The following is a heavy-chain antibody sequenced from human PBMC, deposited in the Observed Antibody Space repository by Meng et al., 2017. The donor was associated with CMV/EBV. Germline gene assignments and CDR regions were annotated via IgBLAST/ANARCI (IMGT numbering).Heavy chain of an antibody. CDR1: GYTFTSYY. CDR2: INPSGGST. J-gene: IGHJ5*02. Sequence: VQPVQSGAEVKKPGASVKVSCKASGYTFTSYYMHWVRQAPGQGLEWMGIINPSGGSTSYAQKFQGRVTMTRDTSTSTVYMELSSLRSEDTAVYYCAREEGIAARSDWFDPWGQGTLVTVSS. CDR3: AREEGIAARSDWFDP. V-gene: IGHV1-46*01. D-gene: IGHD6-6*01.